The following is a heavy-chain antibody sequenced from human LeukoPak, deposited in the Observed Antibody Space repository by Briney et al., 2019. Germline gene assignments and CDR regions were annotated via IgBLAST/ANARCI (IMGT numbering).Heavy chain of an antibody. V-gene: IGHV3-21*01. J-gene: IGHJ6*03. CDR1: GFTLSNYS. CDR2: ISSRSNYI. D-gene: IGHD3-10*01. Sequence: GGSLRLSCAASGFTLSNYSMNWVRQAPGKGLEWVSCISSRSNYIYNADSVKGRFTISRDNAKNTLYLQMNSLRAEDTAVYYCARTPAMVRGVIAYYYYYMDVWGKGTTVTISS. CDR3: ARTPAMVRGVIAYYYYYMDV.